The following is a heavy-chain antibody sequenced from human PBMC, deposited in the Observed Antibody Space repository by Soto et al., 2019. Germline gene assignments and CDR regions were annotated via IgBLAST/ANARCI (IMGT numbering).Heavy chain of an antibody. V-gene: IGHV4-39*01. J-gene: IGHJ5*02. CDR1: GGSISRGDYF. Sequence: QLQLKESGPGLVKPSETLSLTCIVSGGSISRGDYFWAWIRQPPGKGLEWIGSIYYSGSTYNDPSLKSRVTMSVDTSKNQFTLKLSSVTAAETAMYYCARHRGISAAGKQGWFDPWGQGTLVTVSS. D-gene: IGHD6-13*01. CDR2: IYYSGST. CDR3: ARHRGISAAGKQGWFDP.